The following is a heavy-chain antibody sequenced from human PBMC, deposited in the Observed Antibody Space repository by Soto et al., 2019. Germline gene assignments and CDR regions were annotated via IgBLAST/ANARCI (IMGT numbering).Heavy chain of an antibody. Sequence: GGSLRLSCAASGFTFSIYAMSWVRQAPWKGLEWVSAIIGSGGSTYYADSVKGWFTISRVNSKNTLYLQMNSLRAEDTAVYYCAKVDAGVVVAATDYWGQGTLVTVSS. D-gene: IGHD2-15*01. CDR3: AKVDAGVVVAATDY. CDR1: GFTFSIYA. J-gene: IGHJ4*02. CDR2: IIGSGGST. V-gene: IGHV3-23*01.